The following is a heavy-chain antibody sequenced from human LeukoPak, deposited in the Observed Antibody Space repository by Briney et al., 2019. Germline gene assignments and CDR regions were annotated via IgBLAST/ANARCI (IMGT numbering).Heavy chain of an antibody. D-gene: IGHD3-16*01. CDR1: GFTFSSYG. V-gene: IGHV3-30*18. Sequence: GGSLRLSCAASGFTFSSYGMHWVRQAPGKELEWVAVISYDGSNKYYADSVKGRFTISRDNSKNTLYLQMNSLRAEDTAVYYCAKDRIMITFGGAFDYWGQGTLSPSPQ. J-gene: IGHJ4*02. CDR2: ISYDGSNK. CDR3: AKDRIMITFGGAFDY.